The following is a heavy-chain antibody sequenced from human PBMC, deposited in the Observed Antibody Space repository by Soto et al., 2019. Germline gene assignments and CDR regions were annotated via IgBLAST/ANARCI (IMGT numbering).Heavy chain of an antibody. CDR1: GYSISSRGFY. Sequence: NPSETLSLTCSVTGYSISSRGFYWTWIRQHPGKGLEWIGNIYFSGNTYYNSALKSRVTMPVDTSKNQFSLKLSSVTAADTAVYYCARAYSGSYFDYWGQGTLVTVSS. CDR3: ARAYSGSYFDY. V-gene: IGHV4-31*03. CDR2: IYFSGNT. D-gene: IGHD1-26*01. J-gene: IGHJ4*02.